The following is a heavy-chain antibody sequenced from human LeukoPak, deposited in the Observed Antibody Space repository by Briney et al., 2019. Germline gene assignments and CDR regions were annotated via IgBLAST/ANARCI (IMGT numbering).Heavy chain of an antibody. D-gene: IGHD1-26*01. Sequence: ASVKVSCKASGYTFTSYGISWVRQAPGQGLEWMGWISAYNGNTNYAQKLQGRVTMTTDTSTSTAYMELRSLRSDDTAVYYCARDWPKASSGSYYSYWGQGTLVTVSS. J-gene: IGHJ4*02. CDR3: ARDWPKASSGSYYSY. CDR1: GYTFTSYG. V-gene: IGHV1-18*01. CDR2: ISAYNGNT.